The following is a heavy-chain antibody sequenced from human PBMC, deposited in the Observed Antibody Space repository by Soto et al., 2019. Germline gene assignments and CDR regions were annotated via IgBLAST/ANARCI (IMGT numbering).Heavy chain of an antibody. Sequence: QVPLVESGGGVVQPGRSLRLSCAASGFTFSSYAMHWVRQAPGKGLEWVAVISYDGSNKYYADSVKGRFTISRDNSKNTLYLQMNSLRAEDTAVYYCARLVWGMTTVTTVRYDYWGQGTLVTVSS. CDR3: ARLVWGMTTVTTVRYDY. D-gene: IGHD4-4*01. CDR1: GFTFSSYA. J-gene: IGHJ4*02. V-gene: IGHV3-30-3*01. CDR2: ISYDGSNK.